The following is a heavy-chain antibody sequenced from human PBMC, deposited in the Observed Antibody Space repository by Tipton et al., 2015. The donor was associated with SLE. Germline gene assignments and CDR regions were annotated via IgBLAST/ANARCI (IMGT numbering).Heavy chain of an antibody. CDR3: ARAPYSSSRPYYYGMDV. D-gene: IGHD6-6*01. CDR2: IYYSGST. J-gene: IGHJ6*01. CDR1: GGSFSGHY. V-gene: IGHV4-59*11. Sequence: LRLSCAVYGGSFSGHYWSWIRQPPGKGLEWIGDIYYSGSTNYNPSLRSRVTISIDTSKNQFSLKLSSVTAADTAVYYCARAPYSSSRPYYYGMDVWGQGTTVTVSS.